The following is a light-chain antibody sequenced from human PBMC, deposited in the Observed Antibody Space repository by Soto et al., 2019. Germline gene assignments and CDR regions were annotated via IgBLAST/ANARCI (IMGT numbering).Light chain of an antibody. CDR1: SSDVGGYNY. CDR3: TSYAGSNNFGV. Sequence: QSALTQPPSASGSPGQSVTISCTGTSSDVGGYNYVSWYQQHPGKAPKLMIYEVTKRPSGVPDRFSGTKSGNTASLTVSGLQADDEADYYCTSYAGSNNFGVFGGGTKLIVL. CDR2: EVT. V-gene: IGLV2-8*01. J-gene: IGLJ2*01.